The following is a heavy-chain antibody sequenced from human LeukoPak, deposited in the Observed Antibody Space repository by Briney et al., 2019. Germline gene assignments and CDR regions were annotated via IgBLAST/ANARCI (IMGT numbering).Heavy chain of an antibody. D-gene: IGHD2-2*01. V-gene: IGHV3-30*04. CDR3: AKDLKYQLLRGHFDY. CDR1: GFTFSSYA. CDR2: ISYDGSNK. J-gene: IGHJ4*02. Sequence: PGGSLRLSCAASGFTFSSYAMHWVRQAPGKGLEWVAVISYDGSNKYYADSVKGRFTISRDNSKNTLYLQMNSLRAEDTAVYYCAKDLKYQLLRGHFDYWGQGTLVTVSS.